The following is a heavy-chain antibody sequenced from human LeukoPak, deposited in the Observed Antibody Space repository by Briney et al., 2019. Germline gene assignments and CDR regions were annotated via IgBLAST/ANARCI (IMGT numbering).Heavy chain of an antibody. Sequence: GGSLRLSCAASGFTFSSYSMNWVRQAPGKGLEWVSAISGSGGSTYYADSVKGRFTISRDNSKNTLYLQMNSLRAEDAAVYYCAKGGDYDFWSGYPWYYYYYGMDVWGQGTTVTVSS. V-gene: IGHV3-23*01. J-gene: IGHJ6*02. CDR1: GFTFSSYS. CDR3: AKGGDYDFWSGYPWYYYYYGMDV. D-gene: IGHD3-3*01. CDR2: ISGSGGST.